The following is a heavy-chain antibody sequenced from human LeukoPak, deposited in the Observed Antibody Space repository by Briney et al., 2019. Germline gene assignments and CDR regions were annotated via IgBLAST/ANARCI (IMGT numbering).Heavy chain of an antibody. CDR1: RGTFSSYA. CDR3: ARDRPGRYCSSTRCYMASPFDP. J-gene: IGHJ5*02. D-gene: IGHD2-2*02. Sequence: SVKVSCKASRGTFSSYAISWVRQAPGQGLEWMGGIIPILGTANYAQKFQGRVTITADEFTSTAYMELSSLRSEGTAVYYCARDRPGRYCSSTRCYMASPFDPWGQGTLVTVSS. CDR2: IIPILGTA. V-gene: IGHV1-69*13.